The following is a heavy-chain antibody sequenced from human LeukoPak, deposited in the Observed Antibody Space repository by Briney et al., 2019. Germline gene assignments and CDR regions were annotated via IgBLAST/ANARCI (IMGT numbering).Heavy chain of an antibody. CDR3: ARTIPGIAVAGDYYYYGMDV. CDR1: GYTFTSYA. D-gene: IGHD6-19*01. Sequence: ASVKVSCKASGYTFTSYAMNWVRQATGQGLEWMGWMNPNSGNTGYAQKFQGRVTMTRNTSISTAYMELSSLRSEDTAVYYCARTIPGIAVAGDYYYYGMDVWGQGTTVTVSS. CDR2: MNPNSGNT. J-gene: IGHJ6*02. V-gene: IGHV1-8*02.